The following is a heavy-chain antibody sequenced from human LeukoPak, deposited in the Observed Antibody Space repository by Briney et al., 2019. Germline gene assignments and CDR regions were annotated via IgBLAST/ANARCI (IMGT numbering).Heavy chain of an antibody. CDR1: GGSFSGYY. D-gene: IGHD3-3*01. CDR3: ARVRGITIFGVVITEYYYYYMDV. Sequence: SETLSLTCAVYGGSFSGYYWSWIRQPPGKGLEWIGEINRSGNTNYNSSLKRRVTISVDTSKNQFSLQLSSVTAADTAVYYCARVRGITIFGVVITEYYYYYMDVWGKGTTVTVSS. CDR2: INRSGNT. J-gene: IGHJ6*03. V-gene: IGHV4-34*01.